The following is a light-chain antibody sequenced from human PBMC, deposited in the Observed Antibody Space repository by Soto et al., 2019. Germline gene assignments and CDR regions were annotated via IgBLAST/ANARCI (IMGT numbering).Light chain of an antibody. Sequence: DIQMTQSPSSLSASVGDRVTITCRAIQSISSYLNWYQQKPGKAPKLLIYPASSLQSGVPSRFSGSGSGTDFTLTISSLQPEDFATYYCQQSYSTPYTFGQGTKLEIK. CDR2: PAS. CDR1: QSISSY. CDR3: QQSYSTPYT. V-gene: IGKV1-39*01. J-gene: IGKJ2*01.